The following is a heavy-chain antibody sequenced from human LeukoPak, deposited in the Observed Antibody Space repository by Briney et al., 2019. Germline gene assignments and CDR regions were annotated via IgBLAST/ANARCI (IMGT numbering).Heavy chain of an antibody. CDR2: ISYDGSNK. Sequence: GRSLRLSCAASGFTFSSYAMHWVRQAPGKGLEWVAVISYDGSNKYYADSVKGRSTISRDNSKNTLYLQMNSLRAEDTAVYYCARDFLPLYYYDSSGYYSNWFDPWGQGTLVTVSS. D-gene: IGHD3-22*01. V-gene: IGHV3-30*04. CDR1: GFTFSSYA. CDR3: ARDFLPLYYYDSSGYYSNWFDP. J-gene: IGHJ5*02.